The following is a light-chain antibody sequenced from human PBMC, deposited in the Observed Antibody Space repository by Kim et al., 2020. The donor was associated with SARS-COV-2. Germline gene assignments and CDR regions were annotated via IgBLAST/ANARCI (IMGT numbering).Light chain of an antibody. CDR2: DAS. CDR3: QQYYTWSALT. Sequence: SRGERATLSCRASQSVRSSLAWYQQRPGQAPRLLIYDASIRATGVPARFTGSGSGTEFTLTISSLQSEDFAVYFCQQYYTWSALTFGGGTKVDIK. V-gene: IGKV3D-15*01. CDR1: QSVRSS. J-gene: IGKJ4*01.